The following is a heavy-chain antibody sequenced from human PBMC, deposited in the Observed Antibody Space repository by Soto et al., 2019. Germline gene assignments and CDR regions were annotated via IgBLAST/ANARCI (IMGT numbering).Heavy chain of an antibody. CDR2: ISAYNGNT. D-gene: IGHD3-22*01. CDR1: GYTFNRYA. Sequence: GASVKVSCKASGYTFNRYAISWVRQAPGQGLEWMGWISAYNGNTNYAQKLQGRVTMTTDTSTSTAYMELRSLRSDDTAVYYCARLYYYDSSGSYYVEDFWGQGTLVTVSS. CDR3: ARLYYYDSSGSYYVEDF. V-gene: IGHV1-18*01. J-gene: IGHJ4*02.